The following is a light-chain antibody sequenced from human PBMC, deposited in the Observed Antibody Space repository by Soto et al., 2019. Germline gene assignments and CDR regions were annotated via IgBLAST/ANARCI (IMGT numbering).Light chain of an antibody. Sequence: QSVLAQPPSVSGAPGQRVTISCTGSSSNIGAGYDVHWYQQLPGTAPKLLIYGNSNRPSGVPDRFSGSKSGTSASLAITGLQAEDEADYYGQSYDSSLRGSYVFGTGTKVTVL. CDR3: QSYDSSLRGSYV. CDR1: SSNIGAGYD. CDR2: GNS. V-gene: IGLV1-40*01. J-gene: IGLJ1*01.